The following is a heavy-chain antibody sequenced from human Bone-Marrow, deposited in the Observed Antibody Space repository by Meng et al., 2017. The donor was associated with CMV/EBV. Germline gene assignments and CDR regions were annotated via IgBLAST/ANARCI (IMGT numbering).Heavy chain of an antibody. V-gene: IGHV1-8*01. D-gene: IGHD1-26*01. CDR2: MNTNSGKI. CDR1: GYTFTTYD. J-gene: IGHJ4*02. Sequence: ASVKVSCKASGYTFTTYDINWVRQATGQGLEWMGWMNTNSGKIGYAQKFQGRVTMTRDTSITTAYMELSSLTSDDTAVYYCTRGRWELPDDYWGQGTLVTVYS. CDR3: TRGRWELPDDY.